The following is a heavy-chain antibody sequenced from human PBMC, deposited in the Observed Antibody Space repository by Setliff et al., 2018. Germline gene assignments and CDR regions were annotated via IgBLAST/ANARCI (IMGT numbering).Heavy chain of an antibody. V-gene: IGHV1-69*05. CDR2: IIPVFGTA. D-gene: IGHD6-13*01. CDR1: GGTFRTDG. J-gene: IGHJ4*02. CDR3: ARGGMAAAGRKGVFEY. Sequence: SVKVSCKASGGTFRTDGFNWVRQAPGQGLEWMGRIIPVFGTAKYVQKFQGRVTMTSDTSTRTVYMEVNSVRSDDTAIYYCARGGMAAAGRKGVFEYWGQGTQVTVSS.